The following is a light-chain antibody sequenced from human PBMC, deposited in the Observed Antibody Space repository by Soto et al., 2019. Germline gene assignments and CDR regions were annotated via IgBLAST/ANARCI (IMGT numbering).Light chain of an antibody. CDR1: SSDIGAYNY. Sequence: QSVLTQPASVSGSPGQSITISCTGTSSDIGAYNYVSWYQHHPGKAPKLMIFDVSYRPSGDSNRFSGSKSGNTASLTISGLQAEDEADYYCSSYTSSNTLVFGGGTKLTVL. J-gene: IGLJ3*02. V-gene: IGLV2-14*03. CDR2: DVS. CDR3: SSYTSSNTLV.